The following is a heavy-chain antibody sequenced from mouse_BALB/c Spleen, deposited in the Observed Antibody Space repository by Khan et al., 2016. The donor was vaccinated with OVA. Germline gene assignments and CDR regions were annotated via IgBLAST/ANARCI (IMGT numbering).Heavy chain of an antibody. J-gene: IGHJ2*01. CDR1: GYSITSGYG. CDR2: ISYSGST. V-gene: IGHV3-2*02. CDR3: ARTARIKY. Sequence: EVKLLESGPGLVKPSQSLSLTCTVTGYSITSGYGWNWIRQFPGNKLEWMGYISYSGSTNYTPSLKSRISIPRDTSKNQFFLQLNTVTTEDTATYYCARTARIKYWGQGTTLTVSS. D-gene: IGHD1-2*01.